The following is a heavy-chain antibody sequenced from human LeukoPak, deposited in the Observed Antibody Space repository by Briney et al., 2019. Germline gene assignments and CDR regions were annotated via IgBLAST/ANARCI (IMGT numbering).Heavy chain of an antibody. D-gene: IGHD6-13*01. J-gene: IGHJ3*02. CDR1: GYSISSGYY. Sequence: SETLSLTCTVSGYSISSGYYWGWIRQPPGKGLEWIGGIYHSGSTYYNPSLKSRVTISVDTSKNQFSLKLSSVTAADTAVYYCARAIAPDAFDIWGQGTMVTVSS. V-gene: IGHV4-38-2*02. CDR3: ARAIAPDAFDI. CDR2: IYHSGST.